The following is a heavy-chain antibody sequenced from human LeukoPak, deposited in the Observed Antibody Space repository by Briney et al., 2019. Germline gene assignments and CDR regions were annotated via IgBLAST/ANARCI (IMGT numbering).Heavy chain of an antibody. CDR2: INPNLGGT. J-gene: IGHJ4*02. V-gene: IGHV1-2*02. CDR3: ARGEVLVGLSY. Sequence: ASVKVSCKASGYSFSDYYMHWVRQAPGQGLEWVGWINPNLGGTNYAQKSQGRVTMTRDTSISTAYLELSGLRSDDTAVYYCARGEVLVGLSYWGQGTLVTVSS. CDR1: GYSFSDYY. D-gene: IGHD2/OR15-2a*01.